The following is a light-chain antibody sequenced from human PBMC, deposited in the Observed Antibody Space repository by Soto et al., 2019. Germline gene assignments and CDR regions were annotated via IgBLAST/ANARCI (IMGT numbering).Light chain of an antibody. CDR3: FSKAGSSDV. CDR2: DVS. CDR1: SSDVGGYNY. Sequence: QSALTQPRSVSGSPGQSVTISCTGTSSDVGGYNYVSWYQQHPGKAPKGMIYDVSERPSGVPDRFSGSKSGNTASLTISGLQAEDEADYYCFSKAGSSDVFGGGTQLTVL. V-gene: IGLV2-11*01. J-gene: IGLJ2*01.